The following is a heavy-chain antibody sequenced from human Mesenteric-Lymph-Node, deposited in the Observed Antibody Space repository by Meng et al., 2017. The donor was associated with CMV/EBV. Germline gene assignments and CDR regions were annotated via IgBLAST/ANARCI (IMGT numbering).Heavy chain of an antibody. Sequence: GESLKISCAASGFTFSSYSMNWVRQTPGKGLEWVSSISGSGGSTYYADSVKGRFTISRDNSKNTLYLQMSSLRAEDTAVYYCAKGLAVVVSAQDWFDPWGQGTLVTVSS. D-gene: IGHD2-2*01. V-gene: IGHV3-23*01. J-gene: IGHJ5*02. CDR2: ISGSGGST. CDR1: GFTFSSYS. CDR3: AKGLAVVVSAQDWFDP.